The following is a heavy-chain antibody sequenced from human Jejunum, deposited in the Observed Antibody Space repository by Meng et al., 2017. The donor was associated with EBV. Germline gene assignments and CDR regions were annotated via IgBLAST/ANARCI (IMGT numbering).Heavy chain of an antibody. CDR3: ARGSSWNRGNY. CDR2: ISAGSGDT. CDR1: GYTLTNYA. Sequence: HAPHVQTGAAAKKPGAPLKVSCKASGYTLTNYAVHWVRQDPGQGLEWMGYISAGSGDTKNSQKFQGRVTFTRDTSASTVYMELRSLRSEDTAMYYCARGSSWNRGNYWGQGTLVTVSS. V-gene: IGHV1-3*01. D-gene: IGHD6-13*01. J-gene: IGHJ4*02.